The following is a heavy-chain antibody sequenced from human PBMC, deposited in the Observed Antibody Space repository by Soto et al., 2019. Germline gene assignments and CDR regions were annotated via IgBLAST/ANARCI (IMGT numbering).Heavy chain of an antibody. CDR2: IIPIFGTA. V-gene: IGHV1-69*01. CDR3: ARDVAKYYYDSSGYYDYFDY. CDR1: GGTFSSYA. Sequence: QVQLVQSGAEVKKPGSSVKVPCKASGGTFSSYAISWVRQAPGQGLEWMGGIIPIFGTANYAQKFQGRVTITADESTSTAYMELSSLRSEDTAVYYCARDVAKYYYDSSGYYDYFDYWGQGTLVTVSS. J-gene: IGHJ4*02. D-gene: IGHD3-22*01.